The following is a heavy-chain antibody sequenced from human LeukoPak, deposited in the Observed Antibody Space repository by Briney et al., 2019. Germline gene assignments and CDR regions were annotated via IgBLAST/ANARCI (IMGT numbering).Heavy chain of an antibody. CDR1: GGTFSSYA. CDR3: ARGNCQSNWNYVFCWFDP. J-gene: IGHJ5*02. Sequence: SVKVSCKASGGTFSSYAIIWVRQAPGQGLEWMGGIIPIFGTANYAQKFQGRVTITTDESTSTAYMELSSLRSEDTAVYYCARGNCQSNWNYVFCWFDPWGQGTLVTVSS. CDR2: IIPIFGTA. V-gene: IGHV1-69*05. D-gene: IGHD1-7*01.